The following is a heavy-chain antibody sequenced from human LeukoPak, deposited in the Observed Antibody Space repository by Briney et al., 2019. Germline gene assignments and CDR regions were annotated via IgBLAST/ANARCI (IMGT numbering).Heavy chain of an antibody. Sequence: GASVKVSCKASGYTFTSYAMNWVRQAPGQGLEWMGWINTNTGNPTYAQGFTGRFVFSLDTSVSTAYLQISSLKAEDTAVYYCAREWMNTRYFDWLFFDAFDIWGQGTMVTVSS. V-gene: IGHV7-4-1*02. D-gene: IGHD3-9*01. CDR3: AREWMNTRYFDWLFFDAFDI. J-gene: IGHJ3*02. CDR2: INTNTGNP. CDR1: GYTFTSYA.